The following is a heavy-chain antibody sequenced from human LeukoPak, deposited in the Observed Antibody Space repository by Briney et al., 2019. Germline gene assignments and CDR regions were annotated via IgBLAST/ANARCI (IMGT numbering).Heavy chain of an antibody. J-gene: IGHJ3*02. CDR3: ARDTRFGEEGQKNAFDI. CDR2: ISGHNGNT. CDR1: GYTFTSYG. V-gene: IGHV1-18*01. Sequence: ASVKVSCKASGYTFTSYGISWVRQAPGHGLEWMGWISGHNGNTNYAQNLQGRVTISTDTSTSTAYVELRSLRSDDTAVYYCARDTRFGEEGQKNAFDIWGQGTMVTVSS. D-gene: IGHD3-10*01.